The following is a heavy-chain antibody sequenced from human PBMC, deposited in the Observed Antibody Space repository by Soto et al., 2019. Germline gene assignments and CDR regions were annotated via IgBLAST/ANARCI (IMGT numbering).Heavy chain of an antibody. CDR1: GFSFSSYG. Sequence: EVHLLESGGGLVQPGESLRLSCVASGFSFSSYGMSWVRQAPGKGLEWASIISGSGDAKYYADSVKGRFTISRDNSKNTMYLQMDSLRAEDTAVDYCAKDFDSDGTSHGPNDYWGQGTLVTVSS. CDR2: ISGSGDAK. CDR3: AKDFDSDGTSHGPNDY. V-gene: IGHV3-23*01. D-gene: IGHD1-7*01. J-gene: IGHJ4*02.